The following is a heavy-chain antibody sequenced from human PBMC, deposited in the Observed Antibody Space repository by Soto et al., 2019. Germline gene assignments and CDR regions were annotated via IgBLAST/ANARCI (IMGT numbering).Heavy chain of an antibody. CDR2: IAYSGDT. J-gene: IGHJ6*02. CDR1: GGSISSYY. Sequence: PSETLSLTCTVSGGSISSYYWSWVRQPPGKGLEWIGYIAYSGDTYYNPSLRSRVTISADTSENKFSLTLKSVTAADTAVYYCARRVTMVRGKNYYYGMDVWGQGTTVTVSS. CDR3: ARRVTMVRGKNYYYGMDV. V-gene: IGHV4-59*12. D-gene: IGHD3-10*01.